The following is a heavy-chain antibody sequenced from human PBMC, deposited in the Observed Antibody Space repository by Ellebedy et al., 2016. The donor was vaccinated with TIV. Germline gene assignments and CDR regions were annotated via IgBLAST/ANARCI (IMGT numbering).Heavy chain of an antibody. J-gene: IGHJ4*02. D-gene: IGHD6-19*01. CDR1: GFIFSNSH. Sequence: GGSLRLSXAASGFIFSNSHMHWVRQAPGKGLEWVAAISSDGNSKYYADSVKGRFTISRDNSKDTMYLQMDTLSDDDTAVYSCAREIRSSGRAAIFGSDYWGQGTLVTVSS. CDR3: AREIRSSGRAAIFGSDY. V-gene: IGHV3-30-3*01. CDR2: ISSDGNSK.